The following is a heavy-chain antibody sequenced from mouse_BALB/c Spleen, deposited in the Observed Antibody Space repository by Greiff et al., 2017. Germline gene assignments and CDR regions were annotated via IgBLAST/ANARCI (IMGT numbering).Heavy chain of an antibody. J-gene: IGHJ4*01. CDR3: AREGAYGNYAMDY. Sequence: DVMLVESGGGLVQPGGSLKLSCAASGFTFSSYGMSWVRQTPDKRLELVATINSNGGSTYYPDSVKGRFTISRDNAKNTLYLQMSSLKSEDTAMYYCAREGAYGNYAMDYWGQGTSVTVSS. V-gene: IGHV5-6-3*01. CDR2: INSNGGST. D-gene: IGHD2-1*01. CDR1: GFTFSSYG.